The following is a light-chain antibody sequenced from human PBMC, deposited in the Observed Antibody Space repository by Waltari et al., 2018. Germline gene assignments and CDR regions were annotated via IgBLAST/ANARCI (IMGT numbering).Light chain of an antibody. V-gene: IGKV3-11*01. Sequence: EIVLTQSPATLSLSPGERATLSCRASQSVSRYLAWYQQKPGQAPRLLIYDASTRATGIPARFSGSGSGTDFTLTISSLEPEDFAVYYCQQRSNWPRTFGQGTKLEIK. CDR2: DAS. J-gene: IGKJ2*01. CDR1: QSVSRY. CDR3: QQRSNWPRT.